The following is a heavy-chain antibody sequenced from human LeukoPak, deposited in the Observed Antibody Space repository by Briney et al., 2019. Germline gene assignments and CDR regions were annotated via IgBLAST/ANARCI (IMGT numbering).Heavy chain of an antibody. D-gene: IGHD2-2*02. V-gene: IGHV1-46*01. CDR1: GYTFTSYY. CDR3: ATVVVPAAISGGGAFDI. CDR2: INPSGGST. Sequence: ASVKVSCKASGYTFTSYYMHWVRQAPGQGLEWMEIINPSGGSTSYAQKFQGRVTMTEDTSTDTAYMELSSLRSEDTAVYYCATVVVPAAISGGGAFDIWGQGTMVTVSS. J-gene: IGHJ3*02.